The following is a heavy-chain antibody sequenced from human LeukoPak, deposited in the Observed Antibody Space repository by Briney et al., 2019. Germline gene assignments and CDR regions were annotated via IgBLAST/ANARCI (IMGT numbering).Heavy chain of an antibody. V-gene: IGHV1-69*04. CDR2: IIPILGIA. D-gene: IGHD6-19*01. CDR3: ARDQAGATYSSGWYPSGGFDP. CDR1: GGTFSSYA. Sequence: SVKVSCKASGGTFSSYAISWVRQAPGQGLEWMGRIIPILGIANYAQKFQGRVTITADKSTSTAYMELSSLRSEDTAVYYCARDQAGATYSSGWYPSGGFDPWGQGTLVTVPS. J-gene: IGHJ5*02.